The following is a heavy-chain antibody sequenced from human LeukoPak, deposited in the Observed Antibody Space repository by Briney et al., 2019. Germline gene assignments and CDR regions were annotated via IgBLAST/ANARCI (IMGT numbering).Heavy chain of an antibody. CDR3: AKVRSYDNNGYSDS. Sequence: QTGGSLRLSCAASGYTFDDYAMHWLRHAPGKGLEWVSLISWDGGSTYYADSVKGRFTISRDNSKNSLYLQMNSLRAEDTALYSCAKVRSYDNNGYSDSGGQGPLATVSS. D-gene: IGHD3-22*01. V-gene: IGHV3-43D*04. CDR1: GYTFDDYA. CDR2: ISWDGGST. J-gene: IGHJ4*02.